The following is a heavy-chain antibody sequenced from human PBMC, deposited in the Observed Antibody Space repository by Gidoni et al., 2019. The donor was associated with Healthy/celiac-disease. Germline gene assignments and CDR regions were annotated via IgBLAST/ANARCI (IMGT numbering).Heavy chain of an antibody. D-gene: IGHD5-18*01. Sequence: TEYAEPGKGRFTISRDDSKNTLYLQMNSLKTEDTAVYYWTTDDVDTAMTTGSVDYWGQGTLVTVSS. CDR3: TTDDVDTAMTTGSVDY. J-gene: IGHJ4*02. V-gene: IGHV3-15*01. CDR2: T.